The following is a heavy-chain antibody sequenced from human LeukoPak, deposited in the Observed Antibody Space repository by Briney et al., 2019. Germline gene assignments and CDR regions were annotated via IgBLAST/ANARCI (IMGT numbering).Heavy chain of an antibody. CDR2: IYYSGST. D-gene: IGHD6-6*01. V-gene: IGHV4-39*01. CDR1: GGSISSSSYY. CDR3: AGQGSSSLFSNYYYGMDV. Sequence: PSETLSLTCTVSGGSISSSSYYWGWIRQPPGKGLEWIGSIYYSGSTYYNPSLKSRVTISVDTSKNQFSLKLSSVTAADTAVYYCAGQGSSSLFSNYYYGMDVWGQGTTVTVSS. J-gene: IGHJ6*02.